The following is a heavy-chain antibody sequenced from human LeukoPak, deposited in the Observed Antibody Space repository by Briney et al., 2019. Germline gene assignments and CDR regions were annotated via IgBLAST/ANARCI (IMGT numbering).Heavy chain of an antibody. CDR3: ARGPRGVAPAARPSLYYYYGMDV. CDR1: GFTFSSYG. V-gene: IGHV3-33*01. J-gene: IGHJ6*02. Sequence: GGSLRLSCAASGFTFSSYGMHWVRQAPGKGLEWVAVIWYDGSNKYYAGSVKGRFTISRDNSKNTLYLQMNSLRAEDTAVYYCARGPRGVAPAARPSLYYYYGMDVWGQGTTVTVSS. D-gene: IGHD6-13*01. CDR2: IWYDGSNK.